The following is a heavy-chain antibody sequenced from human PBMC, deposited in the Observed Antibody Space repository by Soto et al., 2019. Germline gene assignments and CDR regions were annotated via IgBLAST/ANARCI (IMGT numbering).Heavy chain of an antibody. D-gene: IGHD5-18*01. Sequence: QVQLVQSGAEVKKPGSSVKVSCKASGGTFISYAISWVRQAPGQGLEWMGGIIPIFGTANYAQKFQGRVTITADESTSTAYMELSSLRSEDTAVYYCAREARGYSYGQYYFDYWGQGTLVTVSS. CDR1: GGTFISYA. V-gene: IGHV1-69*01. CDR2: IIPIFGTA. J-gene: IGHJ4*02. CDR3: AREARGYSYGQYYFDY.